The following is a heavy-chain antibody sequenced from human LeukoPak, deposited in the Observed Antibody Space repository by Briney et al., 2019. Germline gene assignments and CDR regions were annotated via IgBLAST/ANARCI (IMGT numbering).Heavy chain of an antibody. V-gene: IGHV3-66*04. CDR1: GFTFSSYG. J-gene: IGHJ5*02. CDR2: IYSGGST. Sequence: QFGGSLRLSCEASGFTFSSYGMSWVRQAPGKGLEWVSVIYSGGSTYYADSVKGRFTISRDNSKNMLYLEMNSLRAEDTAVYYCARHDWFDPWGQGTLVTVSS. CDR3: ARHDWFDP.